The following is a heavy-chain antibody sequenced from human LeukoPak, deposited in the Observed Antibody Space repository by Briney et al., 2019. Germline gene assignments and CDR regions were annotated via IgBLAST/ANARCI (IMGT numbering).Heavy chain of an antibody. D-gene: IGHD3-10*01. CDR3: ARDLYYYGSGNCVPGLPDY. V-gene: IGHV3-48*03. Sequence: PGGSLRLSCEGSGFTFSGYEMNWVRQAPGKGLEWISYICGRGITTFFADSVKGRFTISRDDAKNLLCLQMNSLRAEDTAVYYCARDLYYYGSGNCVPGLPDYWGQGTLVTVSS. CDR1: GFTFSGYE. CDR2: ICGRGITT. J-gene: IGHJ4*02.